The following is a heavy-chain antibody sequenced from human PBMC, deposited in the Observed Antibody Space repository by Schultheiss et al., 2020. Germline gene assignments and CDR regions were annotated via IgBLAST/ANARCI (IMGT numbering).Heavy chain of an antibody. Sequence: SETLSLTCTVYGGSFSGYYWSWIRQSPGKGLEWIGEINHSGSTNYNPSLKSRVTISVDTSKNQFSLKLSSVTAADTAVYFCARDRYFDSWGQGALVTVSS. V-gene: IGHV4-34*01. J-gene: IGHJ4*02. CDR3: ARDRYFDS. CDR2: INHSGST. CDR1: GGSFSGYY.